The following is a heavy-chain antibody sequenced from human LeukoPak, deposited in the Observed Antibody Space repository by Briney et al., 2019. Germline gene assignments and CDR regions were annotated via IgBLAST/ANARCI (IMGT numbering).Heavy chain of an antibody. Sequence: GGSLRLSCAASGFTFSSYSMNWVRQAPGKGLEWVSSISSSSSYIYYADSVKGRFTISRDNAKNSLYLQMNSLRAEDTAVCYCARGSVWFGELLQDFDYWGQGTLVTVSS. J-gene: IGHJ4*02. D-gene: IGHD3-10*01. V-gene: IGHV3-21*01. CDR3: ARGSVWFGELLQDFDY. CDR2: ISSSSSYI. CDR1: GFTFSSYS.